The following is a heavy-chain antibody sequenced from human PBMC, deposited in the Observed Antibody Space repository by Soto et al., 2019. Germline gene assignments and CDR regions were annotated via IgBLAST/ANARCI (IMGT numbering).Heavy chain of an antibody. Sequence: PSETLSLTCAVSGYSISSGYYWGWIRQPPGKGLEWIGSIYHSGSTYYNPSLKSRVTISVDTSKNQFSLKLSSVTAADTAVYYCARLIQLRSRNWFDPWGQGTLVTVSS. D-gene: IGHD3-16*01. J-gene: IGHJ5*02. CDR1: GYSISSGYY. V-gene: IGHV4-38-2*01. CDR3: ARLIQLRSRNWFDP. CDR2: IYHSGST.